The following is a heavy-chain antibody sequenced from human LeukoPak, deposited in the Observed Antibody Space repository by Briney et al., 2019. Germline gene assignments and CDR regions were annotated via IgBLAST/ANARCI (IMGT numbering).Heavy chain of an antibody. Sequence: GGSLRLSCAASGFTFSSYEMNWVRQAPGKGLEWVSYISSSASTIHYADSVKGRFTISRDNANNSLYLQMNSLGAEDTAVYYCTGRYFDWLLRSYFDYWGQGPLVTVSS. V-gene: IGHV3-48*03. CDR3: TGRYFDWLLRSYFDY. CDR2: ISSSASTI. J-gene: IGHJ4*02. CDR1: GFTFSSYE. D-gene: IGHD3-9*01.